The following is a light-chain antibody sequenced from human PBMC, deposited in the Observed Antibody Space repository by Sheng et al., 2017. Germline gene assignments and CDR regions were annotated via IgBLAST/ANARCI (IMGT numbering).Light chain of an antibody. CDR1: QSVLYSSNNKNY. J-gene: IGKJ1*01. CDR3: QQYYGIPKT. Sequence: DIVMTQSPDSLAVSLGERATINCKSSQSVLYSSNNKNYLAWYQQKPGQPPKLLISWAFVRESGVPDRFSGSGSRTDFNLTINNLQAEDVAVYYCQQYYGIPKTFGQGTKVEIK. V-gene: IGKV4-1*01. CDR2: WAF.